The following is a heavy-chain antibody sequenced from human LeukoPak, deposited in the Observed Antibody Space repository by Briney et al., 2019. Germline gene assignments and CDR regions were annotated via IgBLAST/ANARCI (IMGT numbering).Heavy chain of an antibody. CDR3: ARDQRKYSGSPDWFDP. J-gene: IGHJ5*02. CDR1: GYTFTDYG. Sequence: ASVKVSCKAFGYTFTDYGISWVRQAPGQGLEWMGWISAYNGNTNYAQNLQGRVTMTTDTSTSTAYMELRSLSSDDTAVYHCARDQRKYSGSPDWFDPWGQGTLVTVSS. V-gene: IGHV1-18*01. CDR2: ISAYNGNT. D-gene: IGHD1-26*01.